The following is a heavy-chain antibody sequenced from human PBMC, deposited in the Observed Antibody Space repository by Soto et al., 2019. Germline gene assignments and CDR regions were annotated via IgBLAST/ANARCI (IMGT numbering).Heavy chain of an antibody. D-gene: IGHD1-7*01. Sequence: QLLESGGGLVQPGDSLSFSCAASGFSFSRYGMSWVRQAAGKGLEWVSVISGSGGSRYYADSVMGRFTISRDNSKNTLYLPMNSLRAEDTAVYYCARTLHNWNSISAYWGRGTLVTVSS. CDR1: GFSFSRYG. V-gene: IGHV3-23*01. CDR3: ARTLHNWNSISAY. J-gene: IGHJ4*02. CDR2: ISGSGGSR.